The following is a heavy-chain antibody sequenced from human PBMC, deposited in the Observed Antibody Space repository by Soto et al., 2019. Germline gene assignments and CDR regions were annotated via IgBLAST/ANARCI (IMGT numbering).Heavy chain of an antibody. CDR2: ISGKNGNT. J-gene: IGHJ6*02. D-gene: IGHD2-21*01. CDR3: AGVSSSIVVVPDYGMDV. V-gene: IGHV1-18*04. CDR1: GYTFISHG. Sequence: VQLVQSGVEVKKPGASVKVSCKASGYTFISHGISWVRHAPGQGLEWMGWISGKNGNTKYAQKLQGSVTLTTDTSTSTAYMELRSLRSDGTAVYYCAGVSSSIVVVPDYGMDVWGQGTTVTVSS.